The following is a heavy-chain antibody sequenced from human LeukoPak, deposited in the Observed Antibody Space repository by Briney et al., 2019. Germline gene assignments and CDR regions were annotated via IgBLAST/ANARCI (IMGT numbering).Heavy chain of an antibody. J-gene: IGHJ5*02. CDR2: FYYSGST. V-gene: IGHV4-59*01. CDR1: GDSISSYY. CDR3: GRRLGGVPHRFDP. D-gene: IGHD5-12*01. Sequence: KASESLSLTCTVSGDSISSYYWSWIRPPPGKGLVWLGYFYYSGSTNYNPSLKSRVNHSVNQSKDQFSLKLRPLNAPDPARNYCGRRLGGVPHRFDPWGQGTLVTVS.